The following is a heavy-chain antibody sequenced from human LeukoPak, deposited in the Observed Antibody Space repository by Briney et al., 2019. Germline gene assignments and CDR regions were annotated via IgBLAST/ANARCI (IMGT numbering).Heavy chain of an antibody. CDR2: IHYRGSI. CDR1: GGSPSSSIHY. J-gene: IGHJ3*02. CDR3: ARHSIDSSGYSLDAFDI. D-gene: IGHD3-22*01. Sequence: PSETLSLTCTVSGGSPSSSIHYWGWTRHPRGGGREWIGIIHYRGSIYYNPSLKSRVTISVHTSKNQFSLKLSSVNAADTAVYYCARHSIDSSGYSLDAFDIWGQGTMVTVSS. V-gene: IGHV4-39*01.